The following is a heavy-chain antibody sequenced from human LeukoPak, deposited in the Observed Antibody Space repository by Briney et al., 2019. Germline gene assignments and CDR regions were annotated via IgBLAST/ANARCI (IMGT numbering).Heavy chain of an antibody. V-gene: IGHV3-23*01. CDR2: ISGSGGTT. D-gene: IGHD3-10*01. Sequence: GGSLRLSCAASGFTFSNYAMSWVRQAPGKGLEWVSTISGSGGTTNYADSVKGRFTISRDSSKSTLYLQMNSLRAEDTAVYFCAKGVPQFFDYWGQGPLVTVSS. J-gene: IGHJ4*02. CDR3: AKGVPQFFDY. CDR1: GFTFSNYA.